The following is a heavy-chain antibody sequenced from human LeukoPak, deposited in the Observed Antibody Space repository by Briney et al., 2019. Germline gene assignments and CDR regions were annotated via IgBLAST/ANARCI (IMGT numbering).Heavy chain of an antibody. CDR2: ISGSGGST. D-gene: IGHD2-15*01. CDR1: GFTFSSYG. Sequence: GGSLRLSCAASGFTFSSYGVSWVRQAPGKGLEWVSAISGSGGSTYYADSVKGRFTISRENAKNSLYLQMNSLRAGDTAVYYCARDRGGGHMDVWGKGTTVTISS. CDR3: ARDRGGGHMDV. V-gene: IGHV3-23*01. J-gene: IGHJ6*03.